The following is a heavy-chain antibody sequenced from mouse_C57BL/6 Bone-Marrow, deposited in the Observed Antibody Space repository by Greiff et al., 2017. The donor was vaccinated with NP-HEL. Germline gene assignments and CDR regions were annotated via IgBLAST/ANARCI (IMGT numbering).Heavy chain of an antibody. V-gene: IGHV5-12*01. Sequence: EVQGVESGGGLVQPGGSLKLSCAASGFTFSDYYMYWVRQTPEKRLEWVAYISNGGGSTYYPDTVKGRFTISRDNAKNTQYLQMSRLKSEDTAMYYCARGFNYYGSSYDAMDYWGQGTSVTVSS. CDR2: ISNGGGST. J-gene: IGHJ4*01. CDR3: ARGFNYYGSSYDAMDY. CDR1: GFTFSDYY. D-gene: IGHD1-1*01.